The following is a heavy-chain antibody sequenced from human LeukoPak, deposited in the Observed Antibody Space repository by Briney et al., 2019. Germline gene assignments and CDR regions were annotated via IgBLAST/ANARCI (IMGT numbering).Heavy chain of an antibody. Sequence: AASVKVSCKASGGTFSNYAISWVRQVPGQGLGWMGGIIPIFGIGNYAQKFKGRVTITADASTSTAYMELSSLRSEDTAVYYCARTGVPGYYDNSDYYYPLRGGIYYYYMDVWGEGTTVTVSS. J-gene: IGHJ6*03. CDR3: ARTGVPGYYDNSDYYYPLRGGIYYYYMDV. CDR2: IIPIFGIG. D-gene: IGHD3-22*01. V-gene: IGHV1-69*13. CDR1: GGTFSNYA.